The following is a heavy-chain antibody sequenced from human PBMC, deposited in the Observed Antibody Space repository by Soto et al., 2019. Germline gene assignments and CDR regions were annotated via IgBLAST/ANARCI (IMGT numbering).Heavy chain of an antibody. Sequence: GGSLRLSCAASGFTFSSYWMHWVRQAPGKGLEWVAVISYDGSNKYYADSVKGRFTISRDNSKNTLYLQMNSLRAEDTAVYYCAKGPKLYSSSYYYFDYWGQGTLVTVSS. CDR2: ISYDGSNK. V-gene: IGHV3-30*18. J-gene: IGHJ4*02. CDR1: GFTFSSYW. CDR3: AKGPKLYSSSYYYFDY. D-gene: IGHD6-6*01.